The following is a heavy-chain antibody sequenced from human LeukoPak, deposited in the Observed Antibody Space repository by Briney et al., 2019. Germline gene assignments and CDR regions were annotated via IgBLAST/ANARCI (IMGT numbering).Heavy chain of an antibody. V-gene: IGHV4-59*08. CDR1: GGYISSYY. Sequence: SETLSLTCTVSGGYISSYYWSWIRQPPGKGLEWIGYIYYSGSSNYNPSLKSRVTISVDTSKNQISLKLSSVTAADTAVYYCARLGSGWYPLPVDYWGQGTLVTVSS. CDR2: IYYSGSS. J-gene: IGHJ4*02. D-gene: IGHD6-19*01. CDR3: ARLGSGWYPLPVDY.